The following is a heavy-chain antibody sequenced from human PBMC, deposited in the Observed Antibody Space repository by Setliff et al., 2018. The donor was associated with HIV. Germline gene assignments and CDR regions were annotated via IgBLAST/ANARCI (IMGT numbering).Heavy chain of an antibody. CDR3: ARTPYCSGGSCYFDL. J-gene: IGHJ2*01. CDR2: INYRGTT. CDR1: GGSFSDQY. D-gene: IGHD2-15*01. V-gene: IGHV4-34*01. Sequence: KPSETLSLTCAVYGGSFSDQYWSWIRQPPGKGLEWIGEINYRGTTNDNPPLRSRVTISVDTSRNQFSLKLNSVTAADTAVYYCARTPYCSGGSCYFDLWGRGTLVTVSS.